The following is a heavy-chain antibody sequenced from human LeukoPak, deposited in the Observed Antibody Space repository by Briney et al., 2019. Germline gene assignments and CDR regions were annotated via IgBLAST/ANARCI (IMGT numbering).Heavy chain of an antibody. CDR3: ARGRITMIVPGAFDI. Sequence: SVKVSCKASGGTFSSYAISWVRQAPGQGLEWMGGIIPIFGTANYAQKFQGRVTITTDESTSSAYMELSSLRSEDTAVYYCARGRITMIVPGAFDIWGQGTMVTVSS. D-gene: IGHD3-22*01. V-gene: IGHV1-69*05. CDR2: IIPIFGTA. CDR1: GGTFSSYA. J-gene: IGHJ3*02.